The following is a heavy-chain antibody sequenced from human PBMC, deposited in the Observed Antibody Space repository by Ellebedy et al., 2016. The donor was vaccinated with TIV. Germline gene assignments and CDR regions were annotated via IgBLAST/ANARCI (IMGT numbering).Heavy chain of an antibody. V-gene: IGHV4-34*01. J-gene: IGHJ3*01. D-gene: IGHD3-10*01. Sequence: GSLRLSXAVYGGSFSDYYWSWIRQPPGKGLEWIGEINHSGSTNYNPSLKSRLTMSIDTSKRQISLNLNSATAADTAVYYCARGRRFSASFHPMMSTFEVWGQGTTVIVSS. CDR3: ARGRRFSASFHPMMSTFEV. CDR2: INHSGST. CDR1: GGSFSDYY.